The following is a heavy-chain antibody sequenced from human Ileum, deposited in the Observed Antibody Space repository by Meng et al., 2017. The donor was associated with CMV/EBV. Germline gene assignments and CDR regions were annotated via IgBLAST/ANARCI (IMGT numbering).Heavy chain of an antibody. J-gene: IGHJ4*02. D-gene: IGHD5-12*01. CDR3: ARDGGYSAYDFRFDC. V-gene: IGHV3-21*04. CDR1: GFTFSTYN. Sequence: GESLKISCTASGFTFSTYNMNWVRQAPGKGLEWVSSISNDRNYIYYADSVRGRFTIARDNAKNSLYLQMSSLRAEDTAVYYCARDGGYSAYDFRFDCWGQGTMVTVSS. CDR2: ISNDRNYI.